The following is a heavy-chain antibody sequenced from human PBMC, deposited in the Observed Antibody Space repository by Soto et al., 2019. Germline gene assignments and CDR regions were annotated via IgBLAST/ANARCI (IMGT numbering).Heavy chain of an antibody. Sequence: QITLKESGPALVRPTQTLTLTCSFSGFSLTTRGVAVGWIRQPPGKALEWLALIFWDDDKWYSPSLRSRLTITEDTSKNQVVLTMTHMDPVDTATYDCAHRSRGYAYYFDQWGQGTLVTVSS. CDR2: IFWDDDK. CDR1: GFSLTTRGVA. V-gene: IGHV2-5*02. CDR3: AHRSRGYAYYFDQ. D-gene: IGHD1-1*01. J-gene: IGHJ4*02.